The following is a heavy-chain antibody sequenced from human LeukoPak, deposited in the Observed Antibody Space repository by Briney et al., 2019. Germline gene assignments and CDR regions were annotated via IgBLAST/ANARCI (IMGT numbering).Heavy chain of an antibody. V-gene: IGHV1-46*01. CDR3: ARASPTFDY. J-gene: IGHJ4*02. CDR2: VNPSSGGT. CDR1: GYTFTSYY. Sequence: GASVKVSCKASGYTFTSYYMHWVRQAPGQGLEWMGIVNPSSGGTSYAQKFQGRVTMTRDTSTSTVYMELRSLRPEDTAVYYCARASPTFDYWGQGTLVTVSS.